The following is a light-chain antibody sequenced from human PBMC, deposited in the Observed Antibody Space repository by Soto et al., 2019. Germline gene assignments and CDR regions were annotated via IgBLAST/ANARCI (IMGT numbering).Light chain of an antibody. J-gene: IGLJ1*01. CDR3: SSYAGSNRV. CDR2: EVS. CDR1: SSDVGGYNY. V-gene: IGLV2-8*01. Sequence: LTQPPSASGSPGQSVTISCTGTSSDVGGYNYVSWYQQHPGKAPKLMIYEVSKRPSGVPGRFSGSKSGNTASLTVSGLHADDEADYYCSSYAGSNRVFGTGTKVTVL.